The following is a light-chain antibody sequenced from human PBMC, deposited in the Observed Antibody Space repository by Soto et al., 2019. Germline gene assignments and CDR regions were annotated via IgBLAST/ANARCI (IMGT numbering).Light chain of an antibody. CDR2: AAS. J-gene: IGKJ1*01. CDR1: QGIRND. Sequence: AIQMTQSPSSLSASVGDRVTITCRASQGIRNDLGWYQQKPGKAPKLLIYAASSLQSGVPSRFSGSGSGTDSTLTISSLLPEDFATYYCLQDYNYPRTFGQGTKVEIK. V-gene: IGKV1-6*01. CDR3: LQDYNYPRT.